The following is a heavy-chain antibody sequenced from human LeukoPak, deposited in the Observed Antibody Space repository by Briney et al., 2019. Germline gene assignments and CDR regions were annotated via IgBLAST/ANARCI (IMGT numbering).Heavy chain of an antibody. Sequence: GGSLRLSCAASGFAFSSYGMHWIRQAPGKGLEWVAVISYDGSNKYYADSVKGRFTISRGNSKNTLYLQMNSLRAEDTAVYYCAKDHDIVVVVAAKGIFDYWGQGTLVTVSS. V-gene: IGHV3-30*18. CDR2: ISYDGSNK. CDR1: GFAFSSYG. CDR3: AKDHDIVVVVAAKGIFDY. J-gene: IGHJ4*02. D-gene: IGHD2-15*01.